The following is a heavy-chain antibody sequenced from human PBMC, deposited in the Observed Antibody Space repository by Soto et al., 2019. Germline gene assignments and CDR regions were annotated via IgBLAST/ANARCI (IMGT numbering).Heavy chain of an antibody. CDR3: ARPRRAPYYYDSSGYSPKYGMDV. CDR1: GGSISSSSYY. Sequence: ETLSLTCTVSGGSISSSSYYWGWIRQPPGKGLEWVADIKQDGSEKNYVDSVKGRFTISRDNAKNSLYLQMNSLRAEDTAVYYCARPRRAPYYYDSSGYSPKYGMDVWGQGTTVTVSS. D-gene: IGHD3-22*01. CDR2: IKQDGSEK. V-gene: IGHV3-7*01. J-gene: IGHJ6*02.